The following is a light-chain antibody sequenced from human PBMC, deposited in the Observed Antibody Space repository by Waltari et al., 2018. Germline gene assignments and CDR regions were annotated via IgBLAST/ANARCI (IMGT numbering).Light chain of an antibody. Sequence: SYVVTQSPSVSVAPGETARLTCGGDNIGSKSVHWYQQRPGQAPVLVISYDSDRPSGIPERFSGSNSGNTATLTISGVEAEDEADYYCLVWHSTIDHQGVFGGGTKLTVL. J-gene: IGLJ2*01. CDR2: YDS. V-gene: IGLV3-21*04. CDR1: NIGSKS. CDR3: LVWHSTIDHQGV.